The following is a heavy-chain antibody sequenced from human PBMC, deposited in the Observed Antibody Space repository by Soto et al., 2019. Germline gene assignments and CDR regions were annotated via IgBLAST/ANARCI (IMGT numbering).Heavy chain of an antibody. CDR2: IYYSGST. CDR3: ASLRITIFGVVSYFDY. CDR1: GGSISSGNYY. D-gene: IGHD3-3*01. Sequence: SETLSLTCTVSGGSISSGNYYWTWILQPPGKGLEYIGYIYYSGSTYYNPSLKSRVTISVDTSKNQFSLKLSSVTAADTAVYYCASLRITIFGVVSYFDYWGQGTLVTVSS. V-gene: IGHV4-39*01. J-gene: IGHJ4*02.